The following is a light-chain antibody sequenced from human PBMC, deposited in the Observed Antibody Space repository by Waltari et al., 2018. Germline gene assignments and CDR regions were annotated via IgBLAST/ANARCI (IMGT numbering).Light chain of an antibody. CDR2: EVT. V-gene: IGLV2-23*02. CDR3: CSYAGSGIVI. J-gene: IGLJ2*01. CDR1: SSDVGKYNL. Sequence: QSALTQPASVSGSPGQSLTISCTGTSSDVGKYNLVSWYQQHPGKVPKVMIYEVTKRPSGVSNRFSGYKSGNTASLTISGLQAEDEADYYCCSYAGSGIVIFGGGTKLTVL.